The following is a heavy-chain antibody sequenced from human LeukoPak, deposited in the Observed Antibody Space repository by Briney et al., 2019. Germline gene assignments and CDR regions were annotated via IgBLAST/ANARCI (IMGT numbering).Heavy chain of an antibody. CDR1: GFTFSDHF. J-gene: IGHJ4*02. D-gene: IGHD1-26*01. CDR3: ASIRGTFGY. V-gene: IGHV3-72*01. CDR2: TRNKANSYIT. Sequence: GGSLRLSCAASGFTFSDHFLDWVRQAPGKGLEWVGRTRNKANSYITEYAASVKGRFTISRDDSKNSLYLQMSSLKTDDTAMYYCASIRGTFGYWGQGALVTVSS.